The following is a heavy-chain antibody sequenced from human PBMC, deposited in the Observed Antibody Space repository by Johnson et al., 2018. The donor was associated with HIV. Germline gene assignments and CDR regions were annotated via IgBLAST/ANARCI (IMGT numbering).Heavy chain of an antibody. D-gene: IGHD1-7*01. V-gene: IGHV3-30-3*01. CDR1: GFRFSTYA. J-gene: IGHJ3*01. CDR3: AKDLGAAELTPDVFDL. CDR2: ISDDGNNK. Sequence: QVQLVESGGGVVQPGRSLRLSCAASGFRFSTYALHWVRQTPGKGLEWVALISDDGNNKYYADSVKGRFTISRDNSKNTLYLQMNSLRIDDTGVYYCAKDLGAAELTPDVFDLWGQGTMVTVSS.